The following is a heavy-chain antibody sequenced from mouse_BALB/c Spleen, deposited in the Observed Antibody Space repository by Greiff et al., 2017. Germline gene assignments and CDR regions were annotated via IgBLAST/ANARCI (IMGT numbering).Heavy chain of an antibody. Sequence: VHVKQSGTVLARPGASVKMSCKASGYTFTSYWMHWVKQRPGQGLEWIGAIYPGNSDTSYNQKFKGKAKLTAVTSTSTAYMELSSLTNEDSAVYYCTRFYYGSSPWFAYWGQGTLVTVSA. CDR1: GYTFTSYW. CDR3: TRFYYGSSPWFAY. CDR2: IYPGNSDT. V-gene: IGHV1-5*01. J-gene: IGHJ3*01. D-gene: IGHD1-1*01.